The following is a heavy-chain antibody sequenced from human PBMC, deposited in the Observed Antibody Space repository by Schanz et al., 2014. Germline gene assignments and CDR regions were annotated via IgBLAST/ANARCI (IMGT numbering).Heavy chain of an antibody. Sequence: VQSVHSGTEVQKLGASVKVSCQTSGYTFTAYDINWVRQAPGQGLEWLGWMNPNSGNPGFAQKFRGRVTMTRNTSMSTAYIELHILTSEDTAVYYCARGRTFDYWGQGTLVTVSS. CDR2: MNPNSGNP. CDR3: ARGRTFDY. V-gene: IGHV1-8*02. CDR1: GYTFTAYD. J-gene: IGHJ4*02.